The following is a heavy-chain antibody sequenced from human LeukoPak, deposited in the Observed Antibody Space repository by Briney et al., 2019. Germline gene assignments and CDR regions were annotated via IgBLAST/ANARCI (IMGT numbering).Heavy chain of an antibody. CDR1: GYSISSDYC. J-gene: IGHJ4*02. CDR2: FYHSGSA. Sequence: SETLSLTCTVSGYSISSDYCWGWIRQPPGKGLEWIGNFYHSGSAYHIPSLKSRVTISVDMSKNQFSLKLSSVTAADTAVYYCARDHGTMVRGASGFDYWGQGTLVTVSS. V-gene: IGHV4-38-2*02. D-gene: IGHD3-10*01. CDR3: ARDHGTMVRGASGFDY.